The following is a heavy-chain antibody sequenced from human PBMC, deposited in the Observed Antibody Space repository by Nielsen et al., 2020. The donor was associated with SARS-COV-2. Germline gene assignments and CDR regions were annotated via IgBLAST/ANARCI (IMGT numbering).Heavy chain of an antibody. D-gene: IGHD3-16*01. CDR3: ARGGRGDREDAFDI. CDR1: GFTFSSYG. CDR2: IWYDGSNK. V-gene: IGHV3-33*01. J-gene: IGHJ3*02. Sequence: GESLKISCAASGFTFSSYGMHWVRQAPGKGLEWVAVIWYDGSNKYYADSVKGRFTISRDNSKNTLYLQMNSLRAEDTAVYYCARGGRGDREDAFDIWGQGTMVTVSS.